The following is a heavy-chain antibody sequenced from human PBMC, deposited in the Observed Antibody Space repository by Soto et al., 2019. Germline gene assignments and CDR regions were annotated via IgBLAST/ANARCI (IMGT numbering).Heavy chain of an antibody. D-gene: IGHD6-13*01. J-gene: IGHJ6*02. CDR3: ARHEAALRRHYGMDV. Sequence: PGESLKISCKGSGYSFTSYWISWVRQMPGKGLEWMGRIDPSDSYTNYSPSFQGHVTISADKSISTAYLQWSSLKASDTAMYYCARHEAALRRHYGMDVWGQGTTVTVS. CDR2: IDPSDSYT. V-gene: IGHV5-10-1*01. CDR1: GYSFTSYW.